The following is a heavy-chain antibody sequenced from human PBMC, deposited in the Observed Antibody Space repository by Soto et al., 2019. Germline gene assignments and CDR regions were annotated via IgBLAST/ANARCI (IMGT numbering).Heavy chain of an antibody. CDR3: VRGARPYVGTPRVFDY. D-gene: IGHD3-10*02. CDR1: GFTFSSYA. CDR2: ISYDGSNK. Sequence: QVQLVESGGGVVQPGRSLRLSCAASGFTFSSYAMHWVRQAPGKGLEWVAVISYDGSNKYYADSVKGRFTISRDNFTKTLCLQMNSLRAEDTAVYYCVRGARPYVGTPRVFDYWGQGTLVTVSS. J-gene: IGHJ4*02. V-gene: IGHV3-30-3*01.